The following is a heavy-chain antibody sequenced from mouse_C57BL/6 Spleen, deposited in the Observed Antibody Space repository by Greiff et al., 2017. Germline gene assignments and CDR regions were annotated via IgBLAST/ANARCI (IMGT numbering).Heavy chain of an antibody. CDR3: ARDRYGNYDLYYAMDY. V-gene: IGHV3-6*01. D-gene: IGHD2-10*02. CDR2: ISYDGSN. Sequence: EVQLQQSGPGLVKPSQSLSLTCSVTGYSITSGYYWNWIRQFPGNKLEWMGYISYDGSNNYNPSLKNRISITRDTSKNQFFLKLNSVTTEDTATYYCARDRYGNYDLYYAMDYWGQGTSVTVSS. CDR1: GYSITSGYY. J-gene: IGHJ4*01.